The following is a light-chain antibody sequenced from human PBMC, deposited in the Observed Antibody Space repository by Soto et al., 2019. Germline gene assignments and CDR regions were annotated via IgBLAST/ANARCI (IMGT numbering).Light chain of an antibody. CDR2: DVS. V-gene: IGLV2-14*03. Sequence: QSALTQPASVSGSPGQSITISCTGTSSDVGGYNSVSWYQQHPGKAPQLMIYDVSYRPSGVSDRFSGSKSGNTASLTISGLQAEDEADYYCSSYISRGTRVFVRGTKLTVL. CDR1: SSDVGGYNS. CDR3: SSYISRGTRV. J-gene: IGLJ3*02.